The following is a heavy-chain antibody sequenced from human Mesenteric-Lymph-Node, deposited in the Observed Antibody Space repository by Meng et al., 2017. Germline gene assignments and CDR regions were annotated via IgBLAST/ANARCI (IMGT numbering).Heavy chain of an antibody. V-gene: IGHV1-2*02. CDR2: INPNSGGT. CDR1: GYTFTGYY. D-gene: IGHD3-10*01. CDR3: ARAPYYYGSGSYELYGMDV. Sequence: ASLKVSCKASGYTFTGYYMHWVRQAPGQGLEWMGWINPNSGGTNYAQKFQGSVTMTRDTSISTAYMELSRLRSDDTAVYYCARAPYYYGSGSYELYGMDVWGQGTMVTVSS. J-gene: IGHJ6*02.